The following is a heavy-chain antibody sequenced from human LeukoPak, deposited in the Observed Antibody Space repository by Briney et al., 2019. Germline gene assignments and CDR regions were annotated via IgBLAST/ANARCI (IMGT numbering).Heavy chain of an antibody. CDR2: MNPNSGNT. Sequence: ASVKVSCKASGYTFTSHDINWVRQTTGQGLEWMGWMNPNSGNTGYAQKFQGRVTMTRNTSISTAYMDLSSLTSEDTAVYYCAMRYYRGDYWGQGTLVTVSS. D-gene: IGHD1-26*01. CDR3: AMRYYRGDY. CDR1: GYTFTSHD. V-gene: IGHV1-8*01. J-gene: IGHJ4*02.